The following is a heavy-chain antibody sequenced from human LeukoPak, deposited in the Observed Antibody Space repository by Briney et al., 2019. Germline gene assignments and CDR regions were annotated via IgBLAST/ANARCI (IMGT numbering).Heavy chain of an antibody. Sequence: AGGSLRLSCVASRFTFSSYSMNWVRQAPGRGLEWVSYISSSSSTLYYADSVKGRFTISRDNAKNSLYLQMNTLRAEDTAVYYCARDLENTDMAYGGFYFDYWGQGTLVTVSS. D-gene: IGHD5-18*01. CDR1: RFTFSSYS. J-gene: IGHJ4*02. CDR2: ISSSSSTL. V-gene: IGHV3-48*01. CDR3: ARDLENTDMAYGGFYFDY.